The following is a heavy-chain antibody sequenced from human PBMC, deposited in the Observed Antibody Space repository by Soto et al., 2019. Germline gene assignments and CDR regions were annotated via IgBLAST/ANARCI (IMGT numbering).Heavy chain of an antibody. D-gene: IGHD6-19*01. Sequence: EVQLVESGGDLVQRGGSLRLSCVASGFTFSVYSMNWVRQAPVKGLEWFSYITSDTKTIKYADSVKGRFTISRDNAKNSVYLQMNSLRDEDTAVYYCARSVEGHFDYWVQGTVVTVSS. CDR1: GFTFSVYS. J-gene: IGHJ4*02. CDR3: ARSVEGHFDY. CDR2: ITSDTKTI. V-gene: IGHV3-48*02.